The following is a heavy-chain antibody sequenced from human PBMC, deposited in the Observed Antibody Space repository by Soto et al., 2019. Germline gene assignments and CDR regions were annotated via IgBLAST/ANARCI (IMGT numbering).Heavy chain of an antibody. V-gene: IGHV4-34*01. CDR1: GGSFSGYY. CDR3: ARGSSSSWSPYFDY. D-gene: IGHD6-13*01. CDR2: INHSGST. J-gene: IGHJ4*02. Sequence: PSETLSLTCAFYGGSFSGYYWSWIRQPPGKGLEWIGEINHSGSTNYNPSLKSRVTISVDTSKNQFSLKLSSVTAADTAVYYCARGSSSSWSPYFDYWGQGTLVTVSS.